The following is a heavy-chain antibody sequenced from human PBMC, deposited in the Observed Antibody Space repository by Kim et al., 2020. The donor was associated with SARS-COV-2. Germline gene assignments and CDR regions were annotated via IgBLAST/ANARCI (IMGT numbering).Heavy chain of an antibody. D-gene: IGHD2-15*01. Sequence: SVQGRFTISRDNAKNSLYLQMNSLRAEDTAVYYCAREAGYSDYYYYGMDVWGQGTTVTVSS. CDR3: AREAGYSDYYYYGMDV. V-gene: IGHV3-21*01. J-gene: IGHJ6*02.